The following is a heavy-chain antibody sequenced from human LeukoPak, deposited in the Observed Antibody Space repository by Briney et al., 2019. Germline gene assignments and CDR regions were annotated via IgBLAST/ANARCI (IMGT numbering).Heavy chain of an antibody. Sequence: GGSLRLSCAASGFTVSGNYMSWVRQAPGKGLEWVSVIYSGGSTYYADSVKGRFTISRDNSKNTLYLQMNSLRAEDTAVYYCARNGYYYDSSGYYGYYMDVWGKGTTVTVSS. CDR1: GFTVSGNY. CDR2: IYSGGST. V-gene: IGHV3-53*01. J-gene: IGHJ6*03. CDR3: ARNGYYYDSSGYYGYYMDV. D-gene: IGHD3-22*01.